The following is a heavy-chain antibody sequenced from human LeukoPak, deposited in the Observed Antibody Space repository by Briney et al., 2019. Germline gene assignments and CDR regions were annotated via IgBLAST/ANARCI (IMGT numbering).Heavy chain of an antibody. J-gene: IGHJ2*01. CDR1: GGSFSGYY. CDR2: INHSGST. D-gene: IGHD3-10*01. Sequence: TSEPLSLTCAVYGGSFSGYYWSWIRQPPGKRLEWIGEINHSGSTNYNPSLKSRVTISVDTSKNQFSLKLSSVTAADTAVYYCARCRRWFGELYFDLWGRGTLVTVSS. V-gene: IGHV4-34*01. CDR3: ARCRRWFGELYFDL.